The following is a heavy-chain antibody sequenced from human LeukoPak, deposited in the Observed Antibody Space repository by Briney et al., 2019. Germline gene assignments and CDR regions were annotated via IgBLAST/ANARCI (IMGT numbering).Heavy chain of an antibody. CDR2: IYYSGST. V-gene: IGHV4-59*08. CDR1: GGSVSSYY. J-gene: IGHJ2*01. Sequence: SETLSLTCTVSGGSVSSYYWNWLRQTPGKGLEWIGYIYYSGSTNYNPSLKSRVTISVDTSKNQFSLKLSSVTAADTAVYYCARHNYDFWSGSQYWYFDLWGRGTLVTVSS. CDR3: ARHNYDFWSGSQYWYFDL. D-gene: IGHD3-3*01.